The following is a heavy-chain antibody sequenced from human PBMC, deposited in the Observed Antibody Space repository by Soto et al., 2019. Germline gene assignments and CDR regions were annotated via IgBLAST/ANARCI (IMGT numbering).Heavy chain of an antibody. CDR2: IKSKTDGGTT. J-gene: IGHJ6*02. V-gene: IGHV3-15*07. CDR1: GFTFSNAW. Sequence: EVPLVESGGGLVQPGGSLRLSCAASGFTFSNAWMNWVRQAPGKGLEWVGRIKSKTDGGTTDYAAPVKGRFTISRDDSKNTLYLQMNSLKTEDTAVYYCTTLSITIFGVVLMDVWGQGTTVTVSS. CDR3: TTLSITIFGVVLMDV. D-gene: IGHD3-3*01.